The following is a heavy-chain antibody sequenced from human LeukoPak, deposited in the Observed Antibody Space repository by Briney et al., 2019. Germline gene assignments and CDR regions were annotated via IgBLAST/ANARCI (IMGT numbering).Heavy chain of an antibody. Sequence: SETLSLTCTVPGGSISNSYWSWIRQPAGQGPDWIWRIHTSGSTNYNPSLKSRVTMSVDTSKNQFSLKLSSVTAADTAVYYCARGICSSTSCYTPGAFDIWGQGTMVTVSS. CDR1: GGSISNSY. D-gene: IGHD2-2*02. CDR3: ARGICSSTSCYTPGAFDI. CDR2: IHTSGST. J-gene: IGHJ3*02. V-gene: IGHV4-4*07.